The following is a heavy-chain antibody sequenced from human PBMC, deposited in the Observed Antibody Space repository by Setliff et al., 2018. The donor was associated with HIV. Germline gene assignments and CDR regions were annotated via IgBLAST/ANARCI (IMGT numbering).Heavy chain of an antibody. V-gene: IGHV4-59*11. Sequence: PSETLSLTCTVSGGSISSHYWSWIRQPPGKGLEWIGYIYYSGSTNYNPSLKSRVTISVDTSKNQSSLKLSSVTATDTAVYYCARDSDYYDSSGRHIRLFDYWGQGTLVTVTS. CDR1: GGSISSHY. CDR2: IYYSGST. D-gene: IGHD3-22*01. J-gene: IGHJ4*02. CDR3: ARDSDYYDSSGRHIRLFDY.